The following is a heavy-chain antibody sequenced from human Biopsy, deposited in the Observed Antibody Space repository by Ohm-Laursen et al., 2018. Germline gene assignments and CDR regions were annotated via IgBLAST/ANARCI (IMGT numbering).Heavy chain of an antibody. D-gene: IGHD5/OR15-5a*01. CDR1: GFTFRTYG. CDR3: AKDLSVYYCYGIDV. V-gene: IGHV3-30*18. Sequence: SLRLSCSASGFTFRTYGMHWVRLAPGKGLEWVAVISYDQITKHYADSVRGRFTISRDNSKNTLYLQVNSLRAEDTAVYDCAKDLSVYYCYGIDVWSQGTTVTVSS. J-gene: IGHJ6*02. CDR2: ISYDQITK.